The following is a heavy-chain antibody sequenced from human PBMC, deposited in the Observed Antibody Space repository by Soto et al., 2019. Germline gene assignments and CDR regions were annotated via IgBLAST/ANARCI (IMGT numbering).Heavy chain of an antibody. Sequence: TSETLSLTCTVSGGSISSYYWSWIRQPPGKGLEWIGYIYYSGSTNYNPSLKSRVTISVDTSKNHFSLKLSSVTAADTAVYFCARGGWSNDYWGQGTLVTVSS. V-gene: IGHV4-59*01. J-gene: IGHJ4*02. CDR1: GGSISSYY. CDR3: ARGGWSNDY. D-gene: IGHD6-19*01. CDR2: IYYSGST.